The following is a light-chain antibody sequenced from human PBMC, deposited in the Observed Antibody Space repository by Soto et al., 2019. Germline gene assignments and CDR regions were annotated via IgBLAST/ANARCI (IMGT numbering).Light chain of an antibody. Sequence: EIVMTQSPATLSVSPGERATLSCRASQSVSSNLAWYQQKPGQAPRLLIYGASTRATGIPARFSGSGSGTEFTLTIRSLQSEDFAVYYGHQYNNWWTFGQGTNVEIK. J-gene: IGKJ1*01. CDR1: QSVSSN. CDR3: HQYNNWWT. V-gene: IGKV3-15*01. CDR2: GAS.